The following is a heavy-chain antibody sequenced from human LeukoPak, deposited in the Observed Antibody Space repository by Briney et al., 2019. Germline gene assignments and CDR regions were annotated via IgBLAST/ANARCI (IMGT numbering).Heavy chain of an antibody. Sequence: ASVKVSCKASGYTFTSYGISWVRQAPGQGLEWIGWIVVGSGHTNYAQKFQERVTITRDMSTSTAYMELSSLRSEDTAVYYCAANRDSGNYYVWNYWGQGTLVTVSS. J-gene: IGHJ4*02. CDR1: GYTFTSYG. V-gene: IGHV1-58*02. D-gene: IGHD1-26*01. CDR2: IVVGSGHT. CDR3: AANRDSGNYYVWNY.